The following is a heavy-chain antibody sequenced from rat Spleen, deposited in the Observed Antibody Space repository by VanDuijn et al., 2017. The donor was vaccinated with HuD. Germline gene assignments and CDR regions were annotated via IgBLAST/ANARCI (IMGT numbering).Heavy chain of an antibody. V-gene: IGHV5-29*01. J-gene: IGHJ2*01. CDR3: ARHGYNSYFDY. D-gene: IGHD1-9*01. CDR1: GLTFNNYG. CDR2: ISYDGIST. Sequence: EVQLVESGGGLVQPGRSLKLSCAASGLTFNNYGMAWVRQAPTKGLEWVATISYDGISTYYRDSVRGRFTISSDNAKTTLYLQMDSLRSEDTATYYCARHGYNSYFDYWGQGVMVTVSS.